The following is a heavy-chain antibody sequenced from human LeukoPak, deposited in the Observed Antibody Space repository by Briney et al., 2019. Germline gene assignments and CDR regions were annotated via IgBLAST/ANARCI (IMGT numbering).Heavy chain of an antibody. D-gene: IGHD3-10*01. J-gene: IGHJ4*02. CDR2: IWFDGSNK. CDR3: ARDGKSGYYGSGTYYNVYYFDY. Sequence: SGGSLRLSCAASGFTFSSYGMHWVRQAPGKGLEWVAVIWFDGSNKYYADSVKGRFTISRDNSKNTLYLQMNSLRAEDTAVYYCARDGKSGYYGSGTYYNVYYFDYWGQGAHVTVSS. V-gene: IGHV3-33*01. CDR1: GFTFSSYG.